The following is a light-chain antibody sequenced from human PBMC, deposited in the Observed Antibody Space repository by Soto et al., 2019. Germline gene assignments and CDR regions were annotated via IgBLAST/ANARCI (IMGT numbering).Light chain of an antibody. Sequence: QSALTQPASVSGSPGQSITISCTGTSSDVGGYNYVSWYQQHPGKAPKLMIHDVSNRSSGVSDRFSGSKSGNTASLTISGLQAEDEADYYCSSYTGSSTWVFGGGTQLTVL. CDR1: SSDVGGYNY. V-gene: IGLV2-14*01. CDR3: SSYTGSSTWV. CDR2: DVS. J-gene: IGLJ3*02.